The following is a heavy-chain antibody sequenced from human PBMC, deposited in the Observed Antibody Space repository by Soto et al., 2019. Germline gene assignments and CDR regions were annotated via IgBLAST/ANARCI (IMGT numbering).Heavy chain of an antibody. CDR2: ISGSGGST. CDR3: ATDKYYSHHGLLAY. CDR1: GFTFSSYA. V-gene: IGHV3-23*01. Sequence: GRYLRLSCAASGFTFSSYAMSWVRQAPGKGLEWVSAISGSGGSTYYADSVKGRFTISRDNSKNTLYLQMNSLRDEDTAVYYCATDKYYSHHGLLAYCGQGSLVTVSA. D-gene: IGHD4-4*01. J-gene: IGHJ4*02.